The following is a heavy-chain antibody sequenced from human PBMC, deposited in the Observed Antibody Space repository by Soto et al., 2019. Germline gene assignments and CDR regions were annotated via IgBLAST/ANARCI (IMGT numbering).Heavy chain of an antibody. Sequence: QVQLQESGPGLVKPSQTLSLTCTVSGGSISSGDDFWTLIRQPPGKGLEWIGNIYYSRITYYNPSLKSRLTMSVDTSKNQFSLKLSSVTAADTAVYYCARDRAKWKDYYYYGMDVWGQGTTVTVSS. J-gene: IGHJ6*02. V-gene: IGHV4-30-4*01. CDR2: IYYSRIT. CDR1: GGSISSGDDF. CDR3: ARDRAKWKDYYYYGMDV. D-gene: IGHD1-20*01.